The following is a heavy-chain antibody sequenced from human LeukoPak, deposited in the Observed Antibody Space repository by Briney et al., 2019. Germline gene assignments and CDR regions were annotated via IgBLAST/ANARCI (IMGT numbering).Heavy chain of an antibody. CDR1: GFTFSSYS. CDR3: AKDPLLWFGELGEDWFDP. CDR2: LVGSGRIK. J-gene: IGHJ5*02. Sequence: GGSLRLSCVASGFTFSSYSMAWVRQAPGKGLEWVASLVGSGRIKYHADSVKGRFTISRDNSKNMLYLQMSSLRAEDTAVYYCAKDPLLWFGELGEDWFDPWGQGTLDTVSS. D-gene: IGHD3-10*01. V-gene: IGHV3-23*01.